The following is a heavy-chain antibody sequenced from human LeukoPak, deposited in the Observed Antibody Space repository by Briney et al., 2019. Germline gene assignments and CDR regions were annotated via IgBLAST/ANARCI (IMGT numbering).Heavy chain of an antibody. CDR2: IYYSGST. D-gene: IGHD3-22*01. CDR3: AGGGDSGGYYYPMFDY. Sequence: SETLSLICTVSGGSISSYYWSWIRQPPGKGLEWIGYIYYSGSTNYNPSLKSRVTISVDTSKNQFSLKLNSVTAADTAVYYCAGGGDSGGYYYPMFDYWGQGTLVTVSS. J-gene: IGHJ4*02. CDR1: GGSISSYY. V-gene: IGHV4-59*01.